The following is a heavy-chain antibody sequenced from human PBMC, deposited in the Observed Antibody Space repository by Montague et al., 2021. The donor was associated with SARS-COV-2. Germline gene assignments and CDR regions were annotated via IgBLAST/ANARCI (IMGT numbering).Heavy chain of an antibody. CDR2: IYNSGST. CDR1: GGSIDDYF. J-gene: IGHJ3*01. CDR3: ALSLRYFDWADAFDV. V-gene: IGHV4-59*13. Sequence: SETLSLTCTASGGSIDDYFWSWIRQPPGKGLEWIGYIYNSGSTNYNPSLKSRVTMSGDTSNNQFSLRLSSVTAADTAMYYRALSLRYFDWADAFDVWGQGTMVIVSS. D-gene: IGHD3-9*01.